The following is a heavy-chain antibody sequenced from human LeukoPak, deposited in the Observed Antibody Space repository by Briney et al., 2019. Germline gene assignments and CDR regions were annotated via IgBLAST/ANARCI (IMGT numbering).Heavy chain of an antibody. D-gene: IGHD4-17*01. J-gene: IGHJ4*02. V-gene: IGHV3-33*01. CDR1: GFTFSSYG. CDR2: IWYDGSNK. Sequence: GGSLRFSCAASGFTFSSYGMHWVRQAPGKGLEWVAVIWYDGSNKYYADSVKGRFTISRDNSKNTLYLQMNSLRAEDTAVYYRARDGDPTTVTPDYWGQGTLVTVSS. CDR3: ARDGDPTTVTPDY.